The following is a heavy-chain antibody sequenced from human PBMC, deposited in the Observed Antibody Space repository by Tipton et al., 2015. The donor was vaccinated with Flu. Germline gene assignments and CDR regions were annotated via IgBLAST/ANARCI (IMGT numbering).Heavy chain of an antibody. J-gene: IGHJ6*02. CDR2: ISGSGGST. CDR1: GFTFSSNW. D-gene: IGHD1-26*01. V-gene: IGHV3-23*01. CDR3: ARDRVVGAASGYYYSYYGMDV. Sequence: SLRLSCAASGFTFSSNWMSWVRQVPGKGLEWVSVISGSGGSTYYADSVKGRFTISRDNSQTTLYLQMNSLRVEDTAVYYCARDRVVGAASGYYYSYYGMDVWGQGP.